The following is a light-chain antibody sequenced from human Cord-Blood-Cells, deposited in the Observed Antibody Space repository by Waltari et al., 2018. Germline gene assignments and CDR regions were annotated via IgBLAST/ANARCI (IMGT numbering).Light chain of an antibody. J-gene: IGKJ2*03. CDR1: QSVSSSY. CDR3: QQYGSSPPYS. CDR2: GAS. Sequence: EIVLTQSPGPLSLSPGERATLSCRASQSVSSSYLAWYQQKPGQAPRLLLYGASTRATGIPDSFSGSGSGTDFTLTISRLEPEDFAVYYCQQYGSSPPYSFGQGTKLEIK. V-gene: IGKV3-20*01.